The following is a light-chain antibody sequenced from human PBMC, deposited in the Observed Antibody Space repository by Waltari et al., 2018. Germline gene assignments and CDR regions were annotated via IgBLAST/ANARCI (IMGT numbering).Light chain of an antibody. J-gene: IGKJ4*01. Sequence: AIRMTQSPSSLSASTGDGGTITCRASQHISSYLAWYQQTSGKAPKLLIFAASTLQTGVPSRFSGSGSGTDLTLTISRLQTEDLGTYYCQQYYNYPFTFGGGTKVEL. CDR1: QHISSY. CDR3: QQYYNYPFT. CDR2: AAS. V-gene: IGKV1-8*01.